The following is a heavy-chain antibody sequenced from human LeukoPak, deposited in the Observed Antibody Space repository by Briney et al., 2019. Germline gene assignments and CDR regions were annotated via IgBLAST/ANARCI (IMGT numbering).Heavy chain of an antibody. J-gene: IGHJ5*02. CDR2: IYTSGST. CDR1: GGSISSYY. V-gene: IGHV4-4*07. Sequence: SETLPLTCTVSGGSISSYYWSWIRQPAGKGLEWIGRIYTSGSTNYNPSLKSRVTMSVDTSKNQFSLKLSSVTAADTAVYYCARDNRRYSSSWYNWFDPWGQGTLVTVSS. D-gene: IGHD6-13*01. CDR3: ARDNRRYSSSWYNWFDP.